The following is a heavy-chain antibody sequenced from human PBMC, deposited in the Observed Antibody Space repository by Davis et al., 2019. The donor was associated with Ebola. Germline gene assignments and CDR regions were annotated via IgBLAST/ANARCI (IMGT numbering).Heavy chain of an antibody. CDR1: GFTFSTYS. V-gene: IGHV3-48*04. J-gene: IGHJ4*02. CDR3: ARDLSYYLDH. Sequence: PGGSLRLSCAASGFTFSTYSMNWVRQAPGKGLEWVSYIGSSSNTIFYADSLRGRFTISRDNAKNSVHLHMSSLRVDDTAVYYCARDLSYYLDHWGQGTLVTVSS. CDR2: IGSSSNTI.